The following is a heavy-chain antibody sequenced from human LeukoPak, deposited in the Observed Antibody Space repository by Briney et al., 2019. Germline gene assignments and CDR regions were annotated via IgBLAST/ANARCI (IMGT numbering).Heavy chain of an antibody. J-gene: IGHJ4*02. CDR3: ARGLTVTTYMGY. CDR1: GGSIRSTTYY. Sequence: SETLSLTCSVSGGSIRSTTYYWGWIRQPPGKGLEWIGSIYYSGNTYYSPSLMSRVTISVDTSKNQFSLKLSSVTAADTAVYYCARGLTVTTYMGYWGQGTLVTASS. D-gene: IGHD4-17*01. V-gene: IGHV4-39*07. CDR2: IYYSGNT.